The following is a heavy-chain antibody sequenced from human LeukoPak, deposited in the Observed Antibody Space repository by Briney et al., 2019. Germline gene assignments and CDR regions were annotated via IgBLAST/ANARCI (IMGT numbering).Heavy chain of an antibody. CDR3: ARGRVVVVVAATAYFDY. V-gene: IGHV4-34*01. CDR1: GGSFSGYY. D-gene: IGHD2-15*01. Sequence: SETLSLTCAVYGGSFSGYYWSRIRQPPGKGLEWFGEINHSGSTNYNPSLKSRVTISVDTSKNQFSLKLSSVTAADTAVYYCARGRVVVVVAATAYFDYWGQGTLVTVSS. CDR2: INHSGST. J-gene: IGHJ4*02.